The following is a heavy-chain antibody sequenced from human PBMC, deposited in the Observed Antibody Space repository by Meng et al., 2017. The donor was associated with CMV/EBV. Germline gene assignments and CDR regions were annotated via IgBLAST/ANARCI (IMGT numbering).Heavy chain of an antibody. Sequence: GESLKISCAASGFTFSSYAMSWVRQAPGKGLEWVSAISGSGGSTYYADSVKGRFTISRDNSKNTLYLQMNSLRAEDTAVYYCARGSVQGATTAWGQGTLVTVSS. CDR3: ARGSVQGATTA. D-gene: IGHD1-26*01. CDR2: ISGSGGST. CDR1: GFTFSSYA. J-gene: IGHJ4*02. V-gene: IGHV3-23*01.